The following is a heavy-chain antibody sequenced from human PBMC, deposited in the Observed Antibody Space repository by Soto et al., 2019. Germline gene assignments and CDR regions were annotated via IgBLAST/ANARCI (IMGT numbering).Heavy chain of an antibody. J-gene: IGHJ4*02. V-gene: IGHV1-2*02. CDR1: GYTFTGYY. CDR2: INTNSGGT. Sequence: QVQLVQSGAEVKKPGASVKVSCKAPGYTFTGYYIHWVRQAPGQGLEWMGWINTNSGGTKYAQKFQGRVTMTRDTSIGTAYMELSRLTSDDTAVYYCARTQTKDYWGQGTLVTVSP. CDR3: ARTQTKDY.